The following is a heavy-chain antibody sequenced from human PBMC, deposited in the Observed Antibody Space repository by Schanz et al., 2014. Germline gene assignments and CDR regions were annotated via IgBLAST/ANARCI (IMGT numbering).Heavy chain of an antibody. CDR3: LAPDYGMDV. J-gene: IGHJ6*02. CDR1: GFTLSSYG. CDR2: INSDGTKR. Sequence: VQLLESGGGVVQPGRSLRLSCAASGFTLSSYGMHWVRQAPGKGLEWVAFINSDGTKRFYADSVRGRFTMSRDNSKNTLYLQMNSLRAEDTAVYYCLAPDYGMDVWGQGTLVTVSS. V-gene: IGHV3-33*08.